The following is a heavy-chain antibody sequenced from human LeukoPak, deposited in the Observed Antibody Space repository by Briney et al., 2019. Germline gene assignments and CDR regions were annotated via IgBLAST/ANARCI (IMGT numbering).Heavy chain of an antibody. J-gene: IGHJ3*02. Sequence: PSETLSLTCTVSGGSISSGDYYWSWIRQPPGKGLEWIGYIYYSGSTYHNPSLKSRVTISVDTSKNQFSLKLSSVTAADTAVYYCAREGDEGAFDIWGQGTMVTVSS. D-gene: IGHD2-21*01. CDR3: AREGDEGAFDI. CDR2: IYYSGST. V-gene: IGHV4-30-4*01. CDR1: GGSISSGDYY.